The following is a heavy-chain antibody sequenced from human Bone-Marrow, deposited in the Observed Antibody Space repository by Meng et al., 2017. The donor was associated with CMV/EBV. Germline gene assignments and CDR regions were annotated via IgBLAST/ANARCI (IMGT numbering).Heavy chain of an antibody. J-gene: IGHJ3*02. CDR3: AIYYDSSGLKVDAFDI. CDR2: IYSGGST. V-gene: IGHV3-53*01. Sequence: GESLKISCAASGFTVSSNYMSWVRQAPGKGLEWVSVIYSGGSTYYADSVKGRFTISRDNSKNTLYLQMNSLRAEDTAVYYCAIYYDSSGLKVDAFDIWGQGTMVTVSS. CDR1: GFTVSSNY. D-gene: IGHD3-22*01.